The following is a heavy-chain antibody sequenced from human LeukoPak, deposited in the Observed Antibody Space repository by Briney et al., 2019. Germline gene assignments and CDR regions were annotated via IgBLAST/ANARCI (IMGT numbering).Heavy chain of an antibody. Sequence: GASVKVSCKASGYTFSNYGISWVRQAPGQGLEWVGWISSYNATTKYAQKVQGRVTMTTDTSTSTAYMELRSLKSDDTAVYYCARDLSYSSWYRVRFDYWGQGTLVTVSS. CDR3: ARDLSYSSWYRVRFDY. CDR2: ISSYNATT. V-gene: IGHV1-18*01. D-gene: IGHD6-19*01. J-gene: IGHJ4*02. CDR1: GYTFSNYG.